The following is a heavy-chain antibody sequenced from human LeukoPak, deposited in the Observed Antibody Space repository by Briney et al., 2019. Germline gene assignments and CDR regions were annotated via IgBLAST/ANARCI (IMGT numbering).Heavy chain of an antibody. CDR2: IIPIFGTA. V-gene: IGHV1-69*13. Sequence: ASVKVSCKASGGTFSSYAISWVRQAPGQGLEWMGGIIPIFGTANYAQKFQGRFTITADESTSTAYMELSSLRSEDTAVYYCASQSPSDSSGWYGGAFDIWGQGTMVPVSS. J-gene: IGHJ3*02. D-gene: IGHD6-19*01. CDR1: GGTFSSYA. CDR3: ASQSPSDSSGWYGGAFDI.